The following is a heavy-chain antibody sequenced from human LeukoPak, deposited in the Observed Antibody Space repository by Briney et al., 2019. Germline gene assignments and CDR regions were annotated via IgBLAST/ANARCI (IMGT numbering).Heavy chain of an antibody. CDR2: IDFSGSA. Sequence: TLSLTCTVSGGSISSGDYYWSWIRQHPGKGLEWIGYIDFSGSAYYNPSLKSRVTIAVDTSKNQFSLKLRSVTSAVTAVYYCTRPSRDSYNFGYFDPWGQGTLVTVSS. CDR3: TRPSRDSYNFGYFDP. J-gene: IGHJ5*02. V-gene: IGHV4-31*03. D-gene: IGHD5-24*01. CDR1: GGSISSGDYY.